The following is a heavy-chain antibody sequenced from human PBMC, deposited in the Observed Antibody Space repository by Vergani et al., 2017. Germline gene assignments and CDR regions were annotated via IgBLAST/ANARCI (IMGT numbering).Heavy chain of an antibody. CDR2: IIPIFGTA. Sequence: QVQLVQSGAEVKKPGSSVKVSCKASGGTFSSYAISWVRQAPGQGLEWMGGIIPIFGTANYAQKFQGRVTITADESTSTAYMELSSLRSEDTAVYYCAGTAARYYYYYYYGMDGWGQGTTVTVSS. J-gene: IGHJ6*02. CDR1: GGTFSSYA. D-gene: IGHD2-2*01. CDR3: AGTAARYYYYYYYGMDG. V-gene: IGHV1-69*12.